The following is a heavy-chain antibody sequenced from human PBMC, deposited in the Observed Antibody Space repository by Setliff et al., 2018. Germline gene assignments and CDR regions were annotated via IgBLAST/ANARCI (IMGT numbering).Heavy chain of an antibody. CDR2: TTPIFTTA. V-gene: IGHV1-69*05. J-gene: IGHJ4*02. CDR3: ARRGLGYDFWSGYYTMYYFDY. CDR1: RGTFSNYA. Sequence: GASVKVSCKTSRGTFSNYAISWVRQASGQGLEWMGGTTPIFTTANYAQKFQGRVTITRNTSISTAYMELSSLRSEDTAVYYCARRGLGYDFWSGYYTMYYFDYWGQGTLVTVSS. D-gene: IGHD3-3*01.